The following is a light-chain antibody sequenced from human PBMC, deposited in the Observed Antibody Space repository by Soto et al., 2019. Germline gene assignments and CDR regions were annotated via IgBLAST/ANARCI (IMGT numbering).Light chain of an antibody. CDR1: QSVASY. J-gene: IGKJ1*01. V-gene: IGKV3-11*01. Sequence: EIVLTQSPATLSLSPGERATLSCRASQSVASYLAWYQQRPGQAPRLLISDASKRATGIPGRISGSGSGTDFTLTISSLEPEDFAVYYCQQRSNWPRTFGQGTMVDIK. CDR3: QQRSNWPRT. CDR2: DAS.